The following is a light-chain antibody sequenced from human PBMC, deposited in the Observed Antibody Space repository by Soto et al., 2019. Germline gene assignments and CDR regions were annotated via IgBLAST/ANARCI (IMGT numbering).Light chain of an antibody. Sequence: QSVVSHAGSVSGSPGQPITITCTGTSSDVGGYNYVSWYQQHPGKAPKLMIYDVSNRPSGVSNRFSGSKSGNTASLTISGLQAEDEADYYCSSYTSSSTLSYVFGTGTKVTVL. CDR2: DVS. J-gene: IGLJ1*01. CDR3: SSYTSSSTLSYV. CDR1: SSDVGGYNY. V-gene: IGLV2-14*01.